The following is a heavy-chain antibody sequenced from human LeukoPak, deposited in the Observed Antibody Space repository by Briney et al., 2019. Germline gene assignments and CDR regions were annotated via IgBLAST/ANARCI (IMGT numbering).Heavy chain of an antibody. D-gene: IGHD6-19*01. Sequence: GASVKVSCKASGYTFTSYAMNWGRQAPGQGLEWMGGINTNTGNPTYAQGFTGRFVFSLDTSVSTAYLQISSLKAEDTAVYYCARGSGGIAVAGTWDWFDPWGQGTLVTVSS. CDR1: GYTFTSYA. CDR2: INTNTGNP. CDR3: ARGSGGIAVAGTWDWFDP. V-gene: IGHV7-4-1*02. J-gene: IGHJ5*02.